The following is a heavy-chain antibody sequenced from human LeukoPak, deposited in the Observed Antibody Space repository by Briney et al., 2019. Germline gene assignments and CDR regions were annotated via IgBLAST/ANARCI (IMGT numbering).Heavy chain of an antibody. V-gene: IGHV3-23*01. Sequence: GGSLRLSCAASGFTFSNYAMNWVRQAPGKGLEWVSAISRSGDNTYYADSVKGRFTISRDNSKNTLYLQMNSLRAEDTAVYYCAKDHIAGPDYFDYWGQGTLVTVSS. CDR2: ISRSGDNT. J-gene: IGHJ4*02. D-gene: IGHD6-13*01. CDR3: AKDHIAGPDYFDY. CDR1: GFTFSNYA.